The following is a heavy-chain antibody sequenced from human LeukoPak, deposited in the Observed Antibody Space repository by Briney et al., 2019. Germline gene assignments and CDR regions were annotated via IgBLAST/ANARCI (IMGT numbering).Heavy chain of an antibody. CDR2: IYYSGST. J-gene: IGHJ6*03. Sequence: SETLSLTCTVSGGSISSSSYYWGWIRQPPGKGLEWIGSIYYSGSTYYNPSLKSRVTISVDTSKNQFSLKLSSVTAADTAVYYCARYYCSGGSATCYYYYMDVWGKGTTVTISS. CDR1: GGSISSSSYY. V-gene: IGHV4-39*07. D-gene: IGHD2-15*01. CDR3: ARYYCSGGSATCYYYYMDV.